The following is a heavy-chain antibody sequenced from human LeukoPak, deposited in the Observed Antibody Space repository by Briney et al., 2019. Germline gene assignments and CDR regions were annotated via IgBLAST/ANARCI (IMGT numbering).Heavy chain of an antibody. J-gene: IGHJ4*02. CDR3: AKGVGATPFDY. CDR2: INESGGTT. D-gene: IGHD1-26*01. Sequence: GGSLRLSCAASGFTFSSYAMSWVRQAPGKGLEWVSSINESGGTTYYADSVKGRFTISRDSSKNTLYLQMNSLRAEDTAVYYCAKGVGATPFDYWGQGTLVTVSS. V-gene: IGHV3-23*01. CDR1: GFTFSSYA.